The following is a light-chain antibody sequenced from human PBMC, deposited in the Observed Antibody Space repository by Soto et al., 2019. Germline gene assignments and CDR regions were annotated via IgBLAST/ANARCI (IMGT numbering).Light chain of an antibody. CDR1: QYINNY. V-gene: IGKV1-39*01. Sequence: DIQMTQSPSSLSASVGDRVTITCRASQYINNYLNWYQQKPGKAPNLLVYAASSLQSGVPSRFTGSGSGTDFTLTISSLQPEDFATYFCQQSYTTPITFGQGTDWRL. J-gene: IGKJ5*01. CDR2: AAS. CDR3: QQSYTTPIT.